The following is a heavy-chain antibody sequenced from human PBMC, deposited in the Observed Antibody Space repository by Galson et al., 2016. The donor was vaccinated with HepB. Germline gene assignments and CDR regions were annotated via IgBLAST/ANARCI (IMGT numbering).Heavy chain of an antibody. CDR1: GFTFSSHW. CDR3: AKGPYYDFRGQMAYFDN. V-gene: IGHV3-7*03. J-gene: IGHJ4*02. D-gene: IGHD3-3*01. CDR2: IKQDGSEK. Sequence: SLRLSCAASGFTFSSHWMTWVRQAPGKGVDWVANIKQDGSEKYYVDSVKGRFTISRDNAENSLYLQMNSLRAEDTAVYYCAKGPYYDFRGQMAYFDNWGRGTLVTVSA.